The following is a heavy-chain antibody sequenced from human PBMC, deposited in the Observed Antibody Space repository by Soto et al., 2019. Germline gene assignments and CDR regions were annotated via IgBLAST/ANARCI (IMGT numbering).Heavy chain of an antibody. V-gene: IGHV4-59*01. D-gene: IGHD3-22*01. Sequence: QVQLQESGPGLVKPSETLSLSCSVSGGSISSYYWSWIRQPPGKGLEWIAYIYYSGSTSYNPSLKGQVSISLDTSKNPFSLKLSSVTAADTAVYYCARTYDGSGPNSGGYGFDIWGQGTMVTVSS. J-gene: IGHJ3*02. CDR3: ARTYDGSGPNSGGYGFDI. CDR1: GGSISSYY. CDR2: IYYSGST.